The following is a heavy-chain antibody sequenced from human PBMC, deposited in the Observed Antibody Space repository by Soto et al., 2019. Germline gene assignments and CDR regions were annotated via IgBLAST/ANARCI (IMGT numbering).Heavy chain of an antibody. CDR1: GFTFSSYA. J-gene: IGHJ2*01. CDR3: AKRTVGWYFDL. Sequence: EVQLLESGGGLVQPGGSLRLSCAASGFTFSSYAMNWFRQAPGKGLEWVSVISGGGGSTYYADAVKGRFTISRDNSKNTLYLQMNSLRAEDTAVYYCAKRTVGWYFDLWGRGTLVTVSS. V-gene: IGHV3-23*01. CDR2: ISGGGGST. D-gene: IGHD4-17*01.